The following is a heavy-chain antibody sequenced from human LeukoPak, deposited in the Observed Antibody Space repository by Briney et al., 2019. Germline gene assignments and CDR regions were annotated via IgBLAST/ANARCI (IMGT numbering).Heavy chain of an antibody. Sequence: GGALRLSCAASGFTFSSYAMSWVRQAPGRGLEWVSAISGSGGSTYYADSVKGRFTISRDNSKNTLYLQMNSLRAEDTAVYYCVGRGYSGYDYWGQGTLATVSS. CDR3: VGRGYSGYDY. CDR1: GFTFSSYA. J-gene: IGHJ4*02. D-gene: IGHD5-12*01. CDR2: ISGSGGST. V-gene: IGHV3-23*01.